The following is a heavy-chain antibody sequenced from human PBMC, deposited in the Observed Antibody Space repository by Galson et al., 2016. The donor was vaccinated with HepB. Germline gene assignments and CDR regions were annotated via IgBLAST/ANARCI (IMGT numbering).Heavy chain of an antibody. V-gene: IGHV3-7*04. J-gene: IGHJ4*02. D-gene: IGHD6-13*01. CDR3: TRTISATAGID. Sequence: SLRLSCAASGFTFSSYWVSWVRQAPGKGPEWLANIKQDGSEKYYVDSVRGRFTISRDNAMNSLYLHMSSQRAEDTALYYCTRTISATAGIDWGQGTLVTVSS. CDR1: GFTFSSYW. CDR2: IKQDGSEK.